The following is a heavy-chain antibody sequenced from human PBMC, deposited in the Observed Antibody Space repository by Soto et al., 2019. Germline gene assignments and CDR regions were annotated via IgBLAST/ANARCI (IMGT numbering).Heavy chain of an antibody. D-gene: IGHD3-16*01. CDR1: GFTVSSNY. CDR2: IYSGGNT. CDR3: ASPTGYPRGGEYYFDY. Sequence: EVQLVESGGGLIQPGGSQRLFCVASGFTVSSNYMSWFRQAPGKGLEWVSIIYSGGNTYYADSVKGRFTIARDNSKSTRYSQMNSLRAEDTAVYDCASPTGYPRGGEYYFDYWVQGTLVTVSS. J-gene: IGHJ4*02. V-gene: IGHV3-53*01.